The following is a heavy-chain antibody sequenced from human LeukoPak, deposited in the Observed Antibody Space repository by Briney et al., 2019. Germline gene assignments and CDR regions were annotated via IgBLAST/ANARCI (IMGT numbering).Heavy chain of an antibody. Sequence: ASVTVSFKASGYTFTSYSISWVRQAPGQGLEWMGWISAYNGNTNYAQKLQGRVTMTTDTSTSTAYMEPRSLRSDDTAVYYCARDHIPLSTAGYSSGWTIWGQGTMVTVSS. CDR1: GYTFTSYS. J-gene: IGHJ3*02. V-gene: IGHV1-18*01. CDR3: ARDHIPLSTAGYSSGWTI. CDR2: ISAYNGNT. D-gene: IGHD6-19*01.